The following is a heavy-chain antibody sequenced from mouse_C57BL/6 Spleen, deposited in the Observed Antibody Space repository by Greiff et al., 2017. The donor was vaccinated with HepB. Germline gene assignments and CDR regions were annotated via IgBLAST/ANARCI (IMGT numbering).Heavy chain of an antibody. CDR2: TFYSGIT. D-gene: IGHD2-4*01. J-gene: IGHJ1*03. CDR3: ARGYDYYWYFDV. V-gene: IGHV3-3*01. Sequence: EVQLVESGPSLVRPSQTLSLTCTVTGFSINSDCYWIWIRQFPGNKLEYIGYTFYSGITYYNPSLESRTYITRDTSKNRFSLKLSSVTTEDTATYYCARGYDYYWYFDVWGTGTTVTVSS. CDR1: GFSINSDCY.